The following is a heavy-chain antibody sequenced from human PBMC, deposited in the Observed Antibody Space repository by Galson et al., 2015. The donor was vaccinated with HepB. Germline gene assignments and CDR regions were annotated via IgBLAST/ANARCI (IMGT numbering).Heavy chain of an antibody. CDR1: GFTFSNYA. D-gene: IGHD6-13*01. CDR3: AKVSRHFSAAAGGEGDY. Sequence: SLRLSCAASGFTFSNYAISWVRQAPGKGLEWVSAISGSGGSTYYADSVKGRFTISRDNSKNTLYLQMNSLRAEDTAVYYCAKVSRHFSAAAGGEGDYWGQGTLVTVSS. CDR2: ISGSGGST. V-gene: IGHV3-23*01. J-gene: IGHJ4*02.